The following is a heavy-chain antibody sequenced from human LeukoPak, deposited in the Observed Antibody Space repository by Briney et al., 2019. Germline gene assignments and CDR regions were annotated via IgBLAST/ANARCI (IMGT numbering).Heavy chain of an antibody. Sequence: PGGSLRLSCAASGFTFSSYAMSWVRQAPGKGLEWVSTISGSGDITYYEDSVKGRFTISRDNSKNTLYLQMNSLGAADTAVYYCAKLGGHPLHNYYVGVWGKGTTVAVSS. CDR1: GFTFSSYA. J-gene: IGHJ6*03. V-gene: IGHV3-23*01. CDR3: AKLGGHPLHNYYVGV. CDR2: ISGSGDIT. D-gene: IGHD3-16*01.